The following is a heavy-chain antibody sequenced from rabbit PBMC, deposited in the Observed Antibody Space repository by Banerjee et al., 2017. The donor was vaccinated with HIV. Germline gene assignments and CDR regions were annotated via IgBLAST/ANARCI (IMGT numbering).Heavy chain of an antibody. CDR3: ARDPAAGDAGYGWGLHL. D-gene: IGHD6-1*01. CDR1: GFSFSSSYY. Sequence: QSLEESGGDLVKPGASLTLTCTASGFSFSSSYYMCWVRQAPGKGLEWIACIYTGSGSTHYASWAKGRFTISKTSSTTVTLQMTSLTAADTATYFCARDPAAGDAGYGWGLHLWGPGTLVTVS. CDR2: IYTGSGST. J-gene: IGHJ6*01. V-gene: IGHV1S40*01.